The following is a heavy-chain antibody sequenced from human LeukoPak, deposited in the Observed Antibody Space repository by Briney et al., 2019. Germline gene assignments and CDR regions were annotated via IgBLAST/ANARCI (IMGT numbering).Heavy chain of an antibody. CDR1: GGTFSSYA. CDR3: ASLGGSYYYDSSTLFGMDV. V-gene: IGHV1-69*04. Sequence: SVKVSCKASGGTFSSYAISWVRQAPGQGLEWMGRIIPILGIANYAQKFQGRVTITADKSTSTAYMEPSSLRSEDTAVYYCASLGGSYYYDSSTLFGMDVWGQGTTVTVSS. D-gene: IGHD3-22*01. CDR2: IIPILGIA. J-gene: IGHJ6*02.